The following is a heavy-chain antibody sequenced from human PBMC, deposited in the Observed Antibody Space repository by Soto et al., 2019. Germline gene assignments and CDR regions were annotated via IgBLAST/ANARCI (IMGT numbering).Heavy chain of an antibody. CDR1: GYTFTGYY. CDR3: ARASSWYEGVDY. D-gene: IGHD6-13*01. J-gene: IGHJ4*02. V-gene: IGHV1-2*04. Sequence: ASVKLSCKASGYTFTGYYMHWVRQAPGQGLEWMGWINPNSGGTNYAQKFQGWVTMTRDTSISTAYMELSRLRSDDTAVYYCARASSWYEGVDYWGQGTLVTVSS. CDR2: INPNSGGT.